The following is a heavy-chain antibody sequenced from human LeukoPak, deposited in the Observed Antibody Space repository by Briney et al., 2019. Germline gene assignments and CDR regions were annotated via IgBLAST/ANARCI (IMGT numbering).Heavy chain of an antibody. CDR2: ISGSGGST. J-gene: IGHJ4*02. Sequence: GGSLRLSCAASGFTFSSYAMSWVRQAPGKGLEWVSAISGSGGSTYYADSVKGRFTISRDNAKNSLYLQMNSLRAEDTAVYYCANHLACGSTSCPSFDYWGQGTLVTVSS. V-gene: IGHV3-23*01. D-gene: IGHD2-2*01. CDR1: GFTFSSYA. CDR3: ANHLACGSTSCPSFDY.